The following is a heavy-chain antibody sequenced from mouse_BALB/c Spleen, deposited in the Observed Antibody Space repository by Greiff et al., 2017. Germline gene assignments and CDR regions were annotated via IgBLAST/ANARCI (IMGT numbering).Heavy chain of an antibody. V-gene: IGHV5-17*02. J-gene: IGHJ4*01. Sequence: EVQLVESGGGLVQPGGSRKLSCAASGFTFSSFGMHWVRQAPEKGLEWVAYISSGSSTIYYADTVKGRFTISRDNPKNTLFLQMTSLRSEDTAMYYCAREAVVAPYAMDYWGQGTSVTVSS. CDR1: GFTFSSFG. D-gene: IGHD1-1*01. CDR3: AREAVVAPYAMDY. CDR2: ISSGSSTI.